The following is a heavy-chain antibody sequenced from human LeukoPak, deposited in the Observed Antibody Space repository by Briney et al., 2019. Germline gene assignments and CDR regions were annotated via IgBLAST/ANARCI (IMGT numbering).Heavy chain of an antibody. CDR3: ARDRNDASDI. CDR2: IWYDGSNK. CDR1: GFTFSNHG. Sequence: PGGSLRLSCAASGFTFSNHGMHWVRQAPGTGLEWVALIWYDGSNKFYADSVKGRSTISRDNSKNTVYLQMNGLRAEDTAVYYCARDRNDASDIWGQGTMVVVSS. J-gene: IGHJ3*02. V-gene: IGHV3-33*01.